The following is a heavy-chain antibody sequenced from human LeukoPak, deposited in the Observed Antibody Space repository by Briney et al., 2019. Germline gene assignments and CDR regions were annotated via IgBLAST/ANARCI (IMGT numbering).Heavy chain of an antibody. V-gene: IGHV3-21*01. CDR2: ISSSSSYI. Sequence: GGSLRLSCAASGFTFSSYSMNWVRQAPGKGLGWVSSISSSSSYIYYADSVKGRFTISRDNAKNSLYLQMNSLRAKDTAVYYCARGASIVVVPAARRGYYFDYWGQGTLVTVSS. CDR1: GFTFSSYS. J-gene: IGHJ4*02. CDR3: ARGASIVVVPAARRGYYFDY. D-gene: IGHD2-2*01.